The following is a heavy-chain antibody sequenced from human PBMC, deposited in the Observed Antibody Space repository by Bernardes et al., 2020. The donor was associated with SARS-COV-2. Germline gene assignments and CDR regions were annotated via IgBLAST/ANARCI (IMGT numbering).Heavy chain of an antibody. CDR2: IIPILGIA. Sequence: VKVSCKASGGTFSIYTISWLRQAPGHGLEWMGRIIPILGIANYAQKFQGRVTITADKSTSTAYMELSSLRSEDTAVYYCARGGYYYGSGSYYEHGMDVWGKGTTVTVSS. J-gene: IGHJ6*04. CDR3: ARGGYYYGSGSYYEHGMDV. D-gene: IGHD3-10*01. V-gene: IGHV1-69*02. CDR1: GGTFSIYT.